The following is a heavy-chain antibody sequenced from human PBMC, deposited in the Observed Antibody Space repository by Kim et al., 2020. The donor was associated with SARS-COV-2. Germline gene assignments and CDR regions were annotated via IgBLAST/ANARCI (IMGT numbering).Heavy chain of an antibody. V-gene: IGHV5-51*01. Sequence: GESLKISCKGSGYSLTSYWIGWVRQMPGKGLEWMGIIYPGDSDTRYSPAFQGQVTISADKSISTAYLQWSSLKASDTAMYYCARQKGGIQLWANWFDPWGQGTLVTVSS. J-gene: IGHJ5*02. CDR2: IYPGDSDT. CDR3: ARQKGGIQLWANWFDP. CDR1: GYSLTSYW. D-gene: IGHD5-18*01.